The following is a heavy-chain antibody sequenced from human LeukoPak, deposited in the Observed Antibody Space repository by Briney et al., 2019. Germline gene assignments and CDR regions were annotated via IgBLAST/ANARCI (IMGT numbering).Heavy chain of an antibody. Sequence: SETLYLTCGVSGVSFDDYYWSWVRQTPGKGLEWLGEINHSGYTNDSTSLKSRVTLSIDTSRKQFSLNLRSVTVADAGIYYCTRMTTGHDYWGQGTLVTVSS. V-gene: IGHV4-34*01. CDR2: INHSGYT. CDR3: TRMTTGHDY. D-gene: IGHD4-17*01. CDR1: GVSFDDYY. J-gene: IGHJ4*02.